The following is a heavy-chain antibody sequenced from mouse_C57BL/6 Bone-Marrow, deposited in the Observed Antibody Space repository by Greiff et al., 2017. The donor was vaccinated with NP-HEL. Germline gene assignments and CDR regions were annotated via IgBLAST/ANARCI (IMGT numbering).Heavy chain of an antibody. CDR3: ARHHYYGSSYDYAMDY. V-gene: IGHV5-6*01. J-gene: IGHJ4*01. D-gene: IGHD1-1*01. CDR2: ISSGGSYT. CDR1: GFTFSSYG. Sequence: EVKLQESGGDLVKPGGSLKLSCAASGFTFSSYGMSWVRQTPDKRLEWVATISSGGSYTYYPDSVKGRFTISRDNAKNTLYLQMSSLKSEDTAMYYCARHHYYGSSYDYAMDYWGQGTSVTVSS.